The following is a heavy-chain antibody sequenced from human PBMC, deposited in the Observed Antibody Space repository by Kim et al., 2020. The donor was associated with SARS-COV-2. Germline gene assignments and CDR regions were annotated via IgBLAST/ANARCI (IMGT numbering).Heavy chain of an antibody. J-gene: IGHJ4*02. D-gene: IGHD7-27*01. CDR1: VFTFSSYG. V-gene: IGHV3-33*01. Sequence: LSLTCAASVFTFSSYGMHWVRQAPGKGLEWVAVIWYDGSNKYYADSVKGRFTISRDNSKNTLYLQMNSLRAEDTAVYYCARGGKLTGGKYYFDYWGQGTLVPVSS. CDR3: ARGGKLTGGKYYFDY. CDR2: IWYDGSNK.